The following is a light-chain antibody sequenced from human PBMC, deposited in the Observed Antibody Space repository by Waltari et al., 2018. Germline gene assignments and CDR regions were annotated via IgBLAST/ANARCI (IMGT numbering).Light chain of an antibody. Sequence: DLQMTQSPSPVPASVGDIVTITCRASQGSSSWLAWSQQKPGKPPNLLIYAASSLQSGVPSRFSGSGSGTDFTLTISSLQPEDFATYYCQQANSFPPLTFGGGTKVEIK. CDR2: AAS. CDR1: QGSSSW. V-gene: IGKV1-12*01. J-gene: IGKJ4*01. CDR3: QQANSFPPLT.